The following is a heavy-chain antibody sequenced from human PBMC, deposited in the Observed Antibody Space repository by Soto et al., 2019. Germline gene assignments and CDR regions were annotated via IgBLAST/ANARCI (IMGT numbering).Heavy chain of an antibody. CDR3: GGDAAAALNAN. CDR2: ISAYNGNT. D-gene: IGHD6-25*01. V-gene: IGHV1-18*01. J-gene: IGHJ4*02. Sequence: QVQLVQSGAEVKKPGASVKVSCKASGYTFTSYGIRWVRQAPGQGLEWMGWISAYNGNTKYAQKFQGRVTMTTNTPRSTAYRGGRSLRSATPAVYYGGGDAAAALNANGAQGPLVTVSS. CDR1: GYTFTSYG.